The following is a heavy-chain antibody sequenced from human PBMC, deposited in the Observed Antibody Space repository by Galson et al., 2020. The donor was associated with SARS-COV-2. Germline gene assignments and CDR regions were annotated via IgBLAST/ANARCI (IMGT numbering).Heavy chain of an antibody. Sequence: GGSLRLSCRASGFTFSNSAMHWVRQAPGKGLEWVAIISYDGTKRYNLDSVKGRFTISRDNSKNTLFLQMDSLTTEDTAVYYCARETDDYTSSWYDYWGQGTLVTVSS. CDR3: ARETDDYTSSWYDY. CDR2: ISYDGTKR. V-gene: IGHV3-30*04. CDR1: GFTFSNSA. D-gene: IGHD6-13*01. J-gene: IGHJ4*02.